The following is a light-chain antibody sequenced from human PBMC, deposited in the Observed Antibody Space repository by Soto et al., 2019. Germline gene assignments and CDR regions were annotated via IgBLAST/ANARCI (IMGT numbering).Light chain of an antibody. CDR3: QQYNSSPIT. Sequence: DIQMTQSPSTLAASVGDRVTITCRASQSISSWLAWYQQKPGKAPKLLIYDASNLESGVPARFSGSGSGTEFTLTISSLQPDDFASYYCQQYNSSPITFGQGTRLEIK. J-gene: IGKJ5*01. CDR1: QSISSW. V-gene: IGKV1-5*01. CDR2: DAS.